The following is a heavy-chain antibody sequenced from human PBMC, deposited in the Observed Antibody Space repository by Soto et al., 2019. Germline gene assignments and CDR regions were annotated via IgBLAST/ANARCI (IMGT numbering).Heavy chain of an antibody. V-gene: IGHV1-69*06. D-gene: IGHD1-26*01. CDR3: AREFGGATTGGIYYYYFDGMDV. CDR2: IIPIFGTA. Sequence: QVQLVQSGAEVKKPGSSVKVSCKASGGTFSSYAISWVRQAPGQGLEWMGGIIPIFGTANYAQKSQGRLTITADKSTSTAYKELSSLRSEDTAVYYCAREFGGATTGGIYYYYFDGMDVWGQGTTVTVSS. J-gene: IGHJ6*02. CDR1: GGTFSSYA.